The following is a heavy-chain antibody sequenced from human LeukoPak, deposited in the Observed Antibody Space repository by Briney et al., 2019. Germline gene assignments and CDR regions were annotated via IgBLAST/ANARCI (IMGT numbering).Heavy chain of an antibody. CDR2: MYHSGST. CDR3: ARDWGYTEPLDAFDI. Sequence: SETLSLTCTVSGYSISSGYYWGWIRQPPGKGLEWIGSMYHSGSTYYNPSLKSRLTISVDTSKNQFSLKLSSVTAADTAVYYCARDWGYTEPLDAFDIWGQGTMVTVSS. CDR1: GYSISSGYY. D-gene: IGHD5-24*01. V-gene: IGHV4-38-2*02. J-gene: IGHJ3*02.